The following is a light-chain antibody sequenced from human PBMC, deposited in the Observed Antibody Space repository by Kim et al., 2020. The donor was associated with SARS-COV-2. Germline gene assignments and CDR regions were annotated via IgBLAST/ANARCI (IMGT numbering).Light chain of an antibody. Sequence: PSVEDQVTITRRATQNITVYLNPDHHRPEEAPQLPFFAPSRLHSGVPPRFPGSGYGTDFTLTLSTLQREDSAPLYCHQTYTTPWTFGQGTPVDI. CDR1: QNITVY. V-gene: IGKV1-39*01. CDR3: HQTYTTPWT. J-gene: IGKJ1*01. CDR2: APS.